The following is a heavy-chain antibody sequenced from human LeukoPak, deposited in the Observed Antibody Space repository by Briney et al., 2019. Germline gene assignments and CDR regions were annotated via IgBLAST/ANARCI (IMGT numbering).Heavy chain of an antibody. J-gene: IGHJ1*01. V-gene: IGHV4-59*01. D-gene: IGHD6-6*01. CDR2: IYHSGST. CDR3: ARGGAARLHFQN. CDR1: GGSISTYY. Sequence: SETLSLTCTVSGGSISTYYWNWIRQSPGKGLEWIGYIYHSGSTNYNPSLQSRVTISVDTSKNQFSLNLNSVTAADTAVYYCARGGAARLHFQNWGQGTLVTVSS.